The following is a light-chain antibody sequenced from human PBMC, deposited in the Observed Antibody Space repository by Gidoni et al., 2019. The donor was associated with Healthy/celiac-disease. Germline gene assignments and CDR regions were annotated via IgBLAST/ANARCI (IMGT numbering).Light chain of an antibody. Sequence: EIVMTQSPATLSVSPGERATLSCRASQSVSINLAWYQQKPGPAPRLLIYGASTRATGIPARFSGSGSGTEFTLTISSLQSEDFAVYYCQQYNNWPLTFGGGTKVEIK. CDR3: QQYNNWPLT. V-gene: IGKV3-15*01. J-gene: IGKJ4*01. CDR1: QSVSIN. CDR2: GAS.